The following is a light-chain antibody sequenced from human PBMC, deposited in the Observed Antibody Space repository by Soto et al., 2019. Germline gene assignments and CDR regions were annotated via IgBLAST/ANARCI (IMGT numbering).Light chain of an antibody. V-gene: IGKV1-9*01. CDR1: QRVSTY. CDR3: QHLNNYPPFT. J-gene: IGKJ3*01. Sequence: DIQMTQSPSSLSASVGDRVTITCRASQRVSTYLNWYQQKPEKAPKLLIYAASTLQSGVPSRFNGSGSGTDFTLTISRLQPEDFATYYCQHLNNYPPFTFGPGTKVDLE. CDR2: AAS.